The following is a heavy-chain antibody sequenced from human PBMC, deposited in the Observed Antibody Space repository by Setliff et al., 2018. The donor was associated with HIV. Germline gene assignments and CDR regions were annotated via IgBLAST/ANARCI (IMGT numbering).Heavy chain of an antibody. V-gene: IGHV3-74*01. Sequence: GGSLRLSCVASGFTFNSYWMYWVRQAPGKGLVCVSRVNNDGTDTIYADSVKGRFTISRDNAKSTVYLQMGSLSADDTAVYYCASAIVVVPAAIQRVDYWGQGTLVTVSS. CDR3: ASAIVVVPAAIQRVDY. J-gene: IGHJ4*02. D-gene: IGHD2-2*01. CDR2: VNNDGTDT. CDR1: GFTFNSYW.